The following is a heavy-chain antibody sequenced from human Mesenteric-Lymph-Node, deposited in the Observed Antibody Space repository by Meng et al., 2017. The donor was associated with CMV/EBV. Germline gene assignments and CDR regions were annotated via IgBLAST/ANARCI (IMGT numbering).Heavy chain of an antibody. Sequence: SETLSLTCAVYGGSFSGYYWSWIRQPPGKGLEWIGEINHSGSTNYNPSLKSRVTISVDTSKNQFSLKLSSVTAADTAVYYCARDLGIAALPYYFDYWGQGTLVTVSS. CDR3: ARDLGIAALPYYFDY. J-gene: IGHJ4*02. D-gene: IGHD6-6*01. V-gene: IGHV4-34*01. CDR2: INHSGST. CDR1: GGSFSGYY.